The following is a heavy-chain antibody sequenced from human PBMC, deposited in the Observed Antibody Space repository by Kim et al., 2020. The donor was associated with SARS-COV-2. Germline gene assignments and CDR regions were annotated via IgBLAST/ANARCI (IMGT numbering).Heavy chain of an antibody. J-gene: IGHJ4*02. CDR1: GFTFSSYA. Sequence: GGSLRLSCAASGFTFSSYAMSWVRQAPGKGLEWVSAISGSGGSTYYADSVKGRFTISRDNSKNTLYLQMNSLRAEDTAVYYCANFFFALVGGQYSSGWYGPGEYWGQGTLVTVSS. CDR3: ANFFFALVGGQYSSGWYGPGEY. CDR2: ISGSGGST. D-gene: IGHD6-19*01. V-gene: IGHV3-23*01.